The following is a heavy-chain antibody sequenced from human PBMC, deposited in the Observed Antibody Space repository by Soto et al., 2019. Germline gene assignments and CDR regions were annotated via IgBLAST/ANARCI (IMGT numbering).Heavy chain of an antibody. CDR1: GGTFSSYA. D-gene: IGHD1-26*01. CDR3: ARNIVGATYRFDP. Sequence: ASVKVSCKASGGTFSSYAISWVRQAPGQGLEWMGGIIPIFGTANYAQKFQGRVTITADESTSTAYMELSSLRSEDTAVYYCARNIVGATYRFDPWGQGTLVTVSS. V-gene: IGHV1-69*13. J-gene: IGHJ5*02. CDR2: IIPIFGTA.